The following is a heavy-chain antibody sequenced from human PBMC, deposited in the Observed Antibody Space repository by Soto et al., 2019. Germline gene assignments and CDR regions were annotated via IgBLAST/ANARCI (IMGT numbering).Heavy chain of an antibody. CDR2: TFHNGDT. V-gene: IGHV4-59*01. CDR1: GGSIRGFY. Sequence: PSETLSLTCTVSGGSIRGFYWSWVRQSPGKGLEWIGYTFHNGDTSYNPSLEGRVTISVDTSVNQFFLKLRSVTAADTAIYYCAKGGWELTRWGQGTLVTVS. D-gene: IGHD1-26*01. J-gene: IGHJ4*02. CDR3: AKGGWELTR.